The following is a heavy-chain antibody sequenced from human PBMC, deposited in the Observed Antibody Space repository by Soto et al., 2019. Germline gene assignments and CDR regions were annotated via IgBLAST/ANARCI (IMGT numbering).Heavy chain of an antibody. V-gene: IGHV3-72*01. CDR2: IRDRVHSYST. D-gene: IGHD1-20*01. CDR3: VSWWSVTGSSDY. J-gene: IGHJ4*02. Sequence: EVQLVESGGGLVQPGGSLRLSCAVSGLTFSDHYMGWVLQAPGKGLDWVGRIRDRVHSYSTEYAASVKGRFTISRDDSRNSMYLQMNSLKMEATAVFYGVSWWSVTGSSDYWGLGTRVTVSS. CDR1: GLTFSDHY.